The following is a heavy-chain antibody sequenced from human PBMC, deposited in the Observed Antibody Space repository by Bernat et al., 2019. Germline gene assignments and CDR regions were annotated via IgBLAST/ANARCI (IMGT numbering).Heavy chain of an antibody. J-gene: IGHJ4*02. CDR2: INHSGST. Sequence: QVQLQQWGAGLLKPSETLSLTCAVYGGSFSGYYWCWIRQPPGKGLEWIGEINHSGSTNYNPSLKSRVTISGDTSKNRFYLKLSSVTAANTAVYYCAGGLPTFPSARGYSYVRNYWGQGTLVTVSS. D-gene: IGHD5-18*01. CDR1: GGSFSGYY. CDR3: AGGLPTFPSARGYSYVRNY. V-gene: IGHV4-34*01.